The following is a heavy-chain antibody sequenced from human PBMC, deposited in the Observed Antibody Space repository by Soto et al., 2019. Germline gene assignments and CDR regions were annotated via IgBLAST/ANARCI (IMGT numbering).Heavy chain of an antibody. Sequence: GSLRLSCAASGFTFDDYTFHWVRQAPGKGLEWVSLISWDGDTTFYTDSVKVRFTISRDNSKNSLYLQMNSLRTEDTALYYCATDMSANHDYGLIEHWRQGTLVTVSS. CDR1: GFTFDDYT. J-gene: IGHJ1*01. CDR2: ISWDGDTT. V-gene: IGHV3-43*01. D-gene: IGHD4-17*01. CDR3: ATDMSANHDYGLIEH.